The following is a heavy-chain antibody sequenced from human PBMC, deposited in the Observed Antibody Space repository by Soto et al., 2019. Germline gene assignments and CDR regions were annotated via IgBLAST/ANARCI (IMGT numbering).Heavy chain of an antibody. CDR2: FHYSLNT. CDR3: AKTTEGGFDP. Sequence: QVQLQESGPGLVRPSETLSLTCTVSGDSITSNYWSWIRQSPGQGLEWIGYFHYSLNTNYNPSLTRRVFISVDTSKIQFFLKLTSVTAADTAMYYCAKTTEGGFDPWGQGILVTVSS. D-gene: IGHD1-1*01. V-gene: IGHV4-59*01. CDR1: GDSITSNY. J-gene: IGHJ5*02.